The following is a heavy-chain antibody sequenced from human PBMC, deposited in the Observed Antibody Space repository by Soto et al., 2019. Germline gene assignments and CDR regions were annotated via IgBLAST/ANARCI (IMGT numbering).Heavy chain of an antibody. J-gene: IGHJ3*02. CDR2: TYHSGNT. V-gene: IGHV4-4*02. Sequence: QLQESGPGLVEPSGTLSLTCAVSRGSMSSSYWWCWVRQAPGKGLEWIGETYHSGNTNNNPSLKRRVPLLVDISKKLFSLTPTSVAAADTGVYECATWVSTAFDISGQGTMVTVSS. D-gene: IGHD3-16*01. CDR1: RGSMSSSYW. CDR3: ATWVSTAFDI.